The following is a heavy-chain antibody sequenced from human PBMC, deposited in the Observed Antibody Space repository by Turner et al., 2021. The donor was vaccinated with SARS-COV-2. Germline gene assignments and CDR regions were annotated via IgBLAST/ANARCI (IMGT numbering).Heavy chain of an antibody. V-gene: IGHV4-39*01. CDR1: AGSISSSSYY. J-gene: IGHJ4*02. CDR3: ARHSPELRGDFFDY. CDR2: IYYSGGT. Sequence: QLQLPDSGPGLVKPSETLSLTGTVAAGSISSSSYYWGWIRQPPGQGVEWIGGIYYSGGTYNNSTLKGRVTMSVDTSKDQFSLKLTSVTAADTAVYYCARHSPELRGDFFDYWGQGTLVTVSS. D-gene: IGHD1-26*01.